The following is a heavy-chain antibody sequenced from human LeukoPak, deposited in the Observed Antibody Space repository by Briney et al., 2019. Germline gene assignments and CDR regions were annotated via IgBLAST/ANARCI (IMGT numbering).Heavy chain of an antibody. CDR1: GGTFSSYA. J-gene: IGHJ4*02. D-gene: IGHD4-17*01. V-gene: IGHV1-69*05. CDR2: IIPIFGTA. Sequence: GASVKVSCKASGGTFSSYAISWVRQAPGQGLEWMGGIIPIFGTANYAQKFQGRVTITTDESTSTAYMELSSLRSEDTAVYYCVRSIDNRYGDYVSRAIDYWGQGTLVTVSS. CDR3: VRSIDNRYGDYVSRAIDY.